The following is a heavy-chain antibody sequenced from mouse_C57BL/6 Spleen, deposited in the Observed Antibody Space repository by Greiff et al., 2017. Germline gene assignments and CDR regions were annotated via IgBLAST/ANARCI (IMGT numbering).Heavy chain of an antibody. J-gene: IGHJ2*01. CDR3: ARSDYDYMYYCDY. Sequence: LQESGPELVKPGASVKISCKASGYAFGSSWMNWVKQRPGQGLEWIGRIYPGDGDTNYNGKFKGKATLTADKSSSTAYMQLSSLPSEDSAVDFWARSDYDYMYYCDYWGQGTTLTVSS. D-gene: IGHD2-4*01. CDR2: IYPGDGDT. CDR1: GYAFGSSW. V-gene: IGHV1-82*01.